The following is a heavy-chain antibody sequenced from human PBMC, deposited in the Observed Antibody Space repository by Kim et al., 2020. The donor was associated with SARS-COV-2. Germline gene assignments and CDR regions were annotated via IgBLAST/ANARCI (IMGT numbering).Heavy chain of an antibody. J-gene: IGHJ6*02. D-gene: IGHD3-22*01. Sequence: ASVKVSCKASGYTFTNYAMHWVRQAPGQRLEWMGWIKADNGNTKYSQKFQGRVTITRDTSASTAHMELSSLRSEDTALYYCARDKYKYDRGGVAISFGMDVWGQGTTVTVSS. CDR1: GYTFTNYA. V-gene: IGHV1-3*01. CDR3: ARDKYKYDRGGVAISFGMDV. CDR2: IKADNGNT.